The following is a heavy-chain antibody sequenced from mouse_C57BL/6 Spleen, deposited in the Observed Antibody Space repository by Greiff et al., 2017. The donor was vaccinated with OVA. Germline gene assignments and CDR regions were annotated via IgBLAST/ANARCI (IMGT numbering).Heavy chain of an antibody. CDR2: IDPSDSET. J-gene: IGHJ1*03. CDR3: ARLFSHWYFDV. Sequence: VQLQQPGAELVRPGSSVKLSCKASGYTFTSYWMHWVKQRPIQGLEWIGNIDPSDSETHYNQKFKDKATLTVDKSSSTAYMQLSSLTSEDSAVYDCARLFSHWYFDVWGTGTTVTVSS. V-gene: IGHV1-52*01. CDR1: GYTFTSYW.